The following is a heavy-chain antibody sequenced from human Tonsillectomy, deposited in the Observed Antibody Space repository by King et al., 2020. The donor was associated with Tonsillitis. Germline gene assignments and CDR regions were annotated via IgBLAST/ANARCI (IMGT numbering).Heavy chain of an antibody. V-gene: IGHV3-23*04. CDR2: ISAGGDST. D-gene: IGHD3-16*02. CDR3: ANAVTFGGFIASNLDY. CDR1: GFTFNIYA. Sequence: VQLVESGGGLVQPGGSLRLSCAASGFTFNIYAMNWVRQAPGKGLEWVSAISAGGDSTYYADSVKGRFTISRDNSKKTRYLQMKSLRAEDTAIYYCANAVTFGGFIASNLDYWGQGSLVTVSS. J-gene: IGHJ4*02.